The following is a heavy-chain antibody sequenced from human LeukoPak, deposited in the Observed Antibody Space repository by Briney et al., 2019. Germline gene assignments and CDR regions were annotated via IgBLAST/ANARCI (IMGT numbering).Heavy chain of an antibody. CDR1: GDSVSSNTYY. CDR2: ISYSGST. V-gene: IGHV4-61*01. Sequence: SSETLSLTCTVSGDSVSSNTYYWSWIRQPPGKGLECIGYISYSGSTNYNPSLNSRVTISVDTSKNQFSLKLSSVTAADTAVYYCARETRYCSGGSCYSGMDVWGQGTTVTVSS. D-gene: IGHD2-15*01. J-gene: IGHJ6*02. CDR3: ARETRYCSGGSCYSGMDV.